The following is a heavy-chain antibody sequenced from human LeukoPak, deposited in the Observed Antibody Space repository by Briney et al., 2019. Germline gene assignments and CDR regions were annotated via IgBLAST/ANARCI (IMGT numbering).Heavy chain of an antibody. CDR2: ITGSSSYV. D-gene: IGHD6-6*01. V-gene: IGHV3-21*01. Sequence: GGSLRLSCAASGFTFSTYYMNWVRQAPGKGLEWVSFITGSSSYVYYTDSVKGRFTISRDNAKNTLFLQMNSLRDEDTAVYYCASGFSSSPYFDYWGQGTLVTVSS. CDR1: GFTFSTYY. J-gene: IGHJ4*02. CDR3: ASGFSSSPYFDY.